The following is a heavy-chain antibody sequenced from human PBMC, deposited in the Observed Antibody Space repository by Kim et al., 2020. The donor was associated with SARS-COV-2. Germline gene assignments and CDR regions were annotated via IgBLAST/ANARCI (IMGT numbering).Heavy chain of an antibody. V-gene: IGHV1-18*01. CDR1: GYTFTSYG. D-gene: IGHD3-3*01. CDR3: ARDPFPMENYYYYYGMDV. Sequence: ASVKVSCKASGYTFTSYGISWVRQAPGQGLEWMGWISAYNGNTNYAQKLQGRVTMTTDTSTSTAYMELRSLRSDDTAVYYCARDPFPMENYYYYYGMDVWGQGTTVTVSS. CDR2: ISAYNGNT. J-gene: IGHJ6*02.